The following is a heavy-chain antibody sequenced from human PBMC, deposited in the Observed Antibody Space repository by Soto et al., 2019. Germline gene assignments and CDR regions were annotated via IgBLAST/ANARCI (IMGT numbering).Heavy chain of an antibody. V-gene: IGHV5-51*01. D-gene: IGHD6-19*01. CDR1: GYSFGSHW. J-gene: IGHJ4*02. CDR3: ARRGSGWSLVYY. CDR2: IYPGDSET. Sequence: PVESLKISCKGSGYSFGSHWIAWVRQMPGKGLEWMGIIYPGDSETRYSPPFQGQVTMSADKSISTAYLQWSSLKASDTAIYYCARRGSGWSLVYYWGQGTLVTSPQ.